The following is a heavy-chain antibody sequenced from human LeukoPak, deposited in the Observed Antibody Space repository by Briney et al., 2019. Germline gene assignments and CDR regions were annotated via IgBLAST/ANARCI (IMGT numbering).Heavy chain of an antibody. D-gene: IGHD6-19*01. J-gene: IGHJ4*02. V-gene: IGHV4-39*01. CDR1: GGPVTSVSHF. CDR3: ARRTFGSSRSDY. Sequence: SETLSLTCSVFGGPVTSVSHFWGWIRQPPGKGLEWIGNFHYGGSTYYNQSLESRVTIAVDTSKNQFTLELNSVTAADTAVYYCARRTFGSSRSDYWGQGNLVTVSS. CDR2: FHYGGST.